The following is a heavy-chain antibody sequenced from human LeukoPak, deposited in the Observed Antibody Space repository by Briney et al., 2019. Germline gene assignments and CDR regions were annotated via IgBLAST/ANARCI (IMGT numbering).Heavy chain of an antibody. V-gene: IGHV1-69*04. D-gene: IGHD5-12*01. J-gene: IGHJ6*02. CDR3: AREHVDIVATTNYYYGMDV. CDR1: GGTFSSYA. Sequence: ASVKVSCKASGGTFSSYAISWVRQAPGQGLEWMGRIIPILGIANYAQKFQGRVTITADKSTSTAYMELSNLRSEDTAVYYCAREHVDIVATTNYYYGMDVWGQGTTVTVSS. CDR2: IIPILGIA.